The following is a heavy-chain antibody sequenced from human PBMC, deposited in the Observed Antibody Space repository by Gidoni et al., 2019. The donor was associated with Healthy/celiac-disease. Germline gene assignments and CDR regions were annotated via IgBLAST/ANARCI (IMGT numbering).Heavy chain of an antibody. Sequence: QVQLVQSGAEVKKPGASVQVSCKASGYTFTSYDINWVRQATGQGLEWMGWMNPNSGNTGYAQKFQGRVTMTRNTSISTAYMELSSLRSEDTAVYYCARGQSSWPYYYDSSGYTDYWGQGTLVTVSS. CDR3: ARGQSSWPYYYDSSGYTDY. CDR2: MNPNSGNT. CDR1: GYTFTSYD. J-gene: IGHJ4*02. D-gene: IGHD3-22*01. V-gene: IGHV1-8*01.